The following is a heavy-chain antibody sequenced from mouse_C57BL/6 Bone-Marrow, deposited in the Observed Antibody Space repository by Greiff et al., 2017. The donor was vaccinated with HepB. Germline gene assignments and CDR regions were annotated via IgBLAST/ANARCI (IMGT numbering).Heavy chain of an antibody. V-gene: IGHV1-5*01. J-gene: IGHJ4*01. CDR2: IYPGNSDT. CDR3: KRSSTVVATDAMDY. D-gene: IGHD1-1*01. CDR1: GYTFTSYW. Sequence: EVQLQQSGTVLARPGASVKMSCKTSGYTFTSYWMHWVKQRPGQGLEWIGAIYPGNSDTSYNQTFTGKAKVTAVTSASTAYMELSSLTNEDSAGYSSKRSSTVVATDAMDYWGQGTSVTVSS.